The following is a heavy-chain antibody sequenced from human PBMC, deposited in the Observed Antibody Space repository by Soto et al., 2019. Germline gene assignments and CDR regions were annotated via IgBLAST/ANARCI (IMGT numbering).Heavy chain of an antibody. D-gene: IGHD2-15*01. CDR1: GDSFAHDW. Sequence: GESRKISKKAAGDSFAHDWLGGVRQTPGKGLEWMGFNYPSDSDTRYSPSFEGQVTISADKSISTAYLQWSSLKASDSAMYYCFRRMVVAAPAGLVDPCGQGTRLTASS. CDR3: FRRMVVAAPAGLVDP. CDR2: NYPSDSDT. J-gene: IGHJ5*02. V-gene: IGHV5-51*01.